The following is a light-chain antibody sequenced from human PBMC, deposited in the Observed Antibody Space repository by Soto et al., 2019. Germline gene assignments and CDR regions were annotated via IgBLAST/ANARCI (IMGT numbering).Light chain of an antibody. CDR3: QQLYSHPLT. Sequence: DIQLTQSPSSLSASVGDRVTITCRASQGITSYLAWYQQRPGKAPRLLIYSASTLQSGVPSRFSGSGYGTDFSLTISNLQPEDFATYYCQQLYSHPLTFGGGTRLEIK. CDR2: SAS. J-gene: IGKJ5*01. V-gene: IGKV1-9*01. CDR1: QGITSY.